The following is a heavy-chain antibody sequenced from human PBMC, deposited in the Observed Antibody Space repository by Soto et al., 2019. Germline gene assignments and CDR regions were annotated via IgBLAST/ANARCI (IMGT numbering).Heavy chain of an antibody. V-gene: IGHV4-59*01. CDR3: ARSYGMDV. CDR2: IYYSGST. Sequence: QVQLQESGPGLVKPSETLSLTCTVSGGSISSYYWSWIRQPPGKGLEWIGYIYYSGSTNYNPPLKSRVTISVDTSKNQFSLKLSSVTAADTAVYYCARSYGMDVWGQGTTVTVSS. J-gene: IGHJ6*02. CDR1: GGSISSYY.